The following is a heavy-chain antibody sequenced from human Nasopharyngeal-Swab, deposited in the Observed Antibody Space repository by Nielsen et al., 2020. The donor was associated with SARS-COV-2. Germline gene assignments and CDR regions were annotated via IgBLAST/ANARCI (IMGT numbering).Heavy chain of an antibody. V-gene: IGHV4-30-2*01. CDR3: ARDTLAAFDY. D-gene: IGHD6-19*01. Sequence: SETLSLTCAVSGGSISSGGYSWSWIRQPPGKGLEWIGYIYHSGSTYYNPSLKSRVTISVDRSKNQFSLKLSSVTAADTAVYYCARDTLAAFDYWGQGTLVTVSS. CDR2: IYHSGST. J-gene: IGHJ4*02. CDR1: GGSISSGGYS.